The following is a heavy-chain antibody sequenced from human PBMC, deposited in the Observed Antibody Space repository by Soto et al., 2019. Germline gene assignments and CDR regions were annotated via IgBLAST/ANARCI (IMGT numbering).Heavy chain of an antibody. D-gene: IGHD3-10*01. J-gene: IGHJ5*02. CDR2: IHHRGST. V-gene: IGHV4-30-2*01. CDR1: VGSIISGCYS. Sequence: PSETLWLTCSFSVGSIISGCYSWRLIRQPPGTGLEAIWYIHHRGSTSYNPSLKSRVTISVDRSKNQFSMKLSSVTAADTAAYYCARSLWFGELLNWLEQWGKANLVNVSS. CDR3: ARSLWFGELLNWLEQ.